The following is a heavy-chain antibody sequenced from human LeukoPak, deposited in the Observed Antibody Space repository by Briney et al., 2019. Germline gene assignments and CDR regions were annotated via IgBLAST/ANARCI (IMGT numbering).Heavy chain of an antibody. J-gene: IGHJ4*02. CDR1: GYTFTGYY. CDR2: INAANGNT. CDR3: ARGLPSGYDYPDY. Sequence: GASVKVSCKASGYTFTGYYMHWVRQAPGQGLEWMGWINAANGNTKYSQKFQGRVTITRDTSANTAYMELSSLRSEDTAVYYCARGLPSGYDYPDYWGQGTLVTVSS. V-gene: IGHV1-3*01. D-gene: IGHD5-12*01.